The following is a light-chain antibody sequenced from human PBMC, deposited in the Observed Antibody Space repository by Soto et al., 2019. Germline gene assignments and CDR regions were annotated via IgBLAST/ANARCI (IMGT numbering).Light chain of an antibody. CDR3: CSYAGSYTLGV. CDR1: SSDVGGSTY. Sequence: QSVLTQPRSVSGSPGQSVTISCTGTSSDVGGSTYVSWYQQNPGKAPKLMIYDVSIQPSGVPDRFSGSKSGNTASLTISGLQAEDEADYYCCSYAGSYTLGVFGTGTKVTVL. J-gene: IGLJ1*01. V-gene: IGLV2-11*01. CDR2: DVS.